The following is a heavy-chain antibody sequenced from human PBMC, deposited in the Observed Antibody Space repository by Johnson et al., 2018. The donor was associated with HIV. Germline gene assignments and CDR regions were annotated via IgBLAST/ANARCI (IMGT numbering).Heavy chain of an antibody. CDR1: GFTFSSYD. V-gene: IGHV3-13*01. Sequence: VQLVESGGGLVQPGGSLRLSCAASGFTFSSYDMHWVRQATGKGLEWVSAIGTAGDTYYPGSVKGRFTISRENAKNSLYLQMNSLRAEDTDLYYCAKDIRYSSGWNAFDIWGQGTMVTVSS. CDR2: IGTAGDT. J-gene: IGHJ3*02. D-gene: IGHD6-19*01. CDR3: AKDIRYSSGWNAFDI.